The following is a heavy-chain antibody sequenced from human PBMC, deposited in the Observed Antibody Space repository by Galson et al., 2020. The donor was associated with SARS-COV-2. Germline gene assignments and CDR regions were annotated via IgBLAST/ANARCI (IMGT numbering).Heavy chain of an antibody. Sequence: SPTLSLTCSVSGGSMSKYYWSWIRQSPGKGLEWIGNIYYSGGTKYNPSLKSRVSMSVDTSENHFSLKLNSVTAADTAVYYCARVGGNDGWNWFDPWGQGTLVTVSS. D-gene: IGHD1-1*01. CDR3: ARVGGNDGWNWFDP. CDR1: GGSMSKYY. CDR2: IYYSGGT. V-gene: IGHV4-59*01. J-gene: IGHJ5*02.